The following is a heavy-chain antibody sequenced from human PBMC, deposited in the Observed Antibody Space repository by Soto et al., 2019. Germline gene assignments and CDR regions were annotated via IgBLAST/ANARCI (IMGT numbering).Heavy chain of an antibody. Sequence: QLQLQESGPGLVKPSETLSLTCTVSGGSISSSSYFWGWIRQPPGKGLEWIGTIYYSGSTYYNPSLKSRVTISVATSKKEMSLKMSSVTAADTAVYYCARQHKIRRWGGYYDHWGQGTLVIVSS. CDR1: GGSISSSSYF. CDR3: ARQHKIRRWGGYYDH. V-gene: IGHV4-39*01. CDR2: IYYSGST. J-gene: IGHJ4*02. D-gene: IGHD4-17*01.